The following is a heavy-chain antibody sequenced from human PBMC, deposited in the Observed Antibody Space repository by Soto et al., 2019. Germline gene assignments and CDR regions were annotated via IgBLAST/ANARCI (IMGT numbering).Heavy chain of an antibody. Sequence: EVQLVESGGGLVQPGGSLRLSCAASGFTFSRYDMHWVRPVTGKRLEGVSAIGTAGDTYYPDSVKGRFTISRENAKNSLYLQMSSLTAGDTAVYYCVRGGAYGDQYFDYWGQGTLVTVSS. CDR2: IGTAGDT. CDR1: GFTFSRYD. D-gene: IGHD4-17*01. CDR3: VRGGAYGDQYFDY. V-gene: IGHV3-13*01. J-gene: IGHJ4*02.